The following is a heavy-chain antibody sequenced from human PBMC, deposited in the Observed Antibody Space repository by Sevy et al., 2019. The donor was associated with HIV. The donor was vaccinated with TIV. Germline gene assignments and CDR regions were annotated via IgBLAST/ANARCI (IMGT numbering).Heavy chain of an antibody. CDR2: ISSDGRNK. Sequence: GGSLRLSCAASGFTFSRYAMNWVRQAPGKGLEWVAVISSDGRNKYYADSVKARFTISRDNSKNTLYLQMNSLRSEDTALYYCARDKGESSSSVLGELEYWGQGTLVTVSS. CDR3: ARDKGESSSSVLGELEY. D-gene: IGHD3-16*01. J-gene: IGHJ4*02. V-gene: IGHV3-30*04. CDR1: GFTFSRYA.